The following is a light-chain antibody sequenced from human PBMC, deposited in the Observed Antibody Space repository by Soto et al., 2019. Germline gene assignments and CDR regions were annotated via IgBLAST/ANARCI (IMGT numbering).Light chain of an antibody. CDR3: AAWDDILNGYV. J-gene: IGLJ1*01. V-gene: IGLV1-44*01. CDR1: NSNIGSNP. Sequence: QSVLTQPPSASGTPGQRVTISCSGSNSNIGSNPVNWYQQLPGTAPKLLINTNDQRPSGVPDRFSGSKSGTSASLAISGLQSEDGADYYCAAWDDILNGYVFATGTKVTGL. CDR2: TND.